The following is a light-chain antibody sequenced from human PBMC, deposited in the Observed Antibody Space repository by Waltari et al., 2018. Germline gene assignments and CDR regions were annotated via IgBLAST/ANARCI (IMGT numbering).Light chain of an antibody. J-gene: IGKJ1*01. CDR2: GAS. CDR1: QSVSSN. Sequence: EIVMTQSPATLSVSPGERATLSCRASQSVSSNLAWYQQKPGQAPRLLIYGASTRATGIPARFSGSVSGTEFTLTISSLQSEDFAVYYCQQYNNWPPRRTFGQGTKVEIK. V-gene: IGKV3-15*01. CDR3: QQYNNWPPRRT.